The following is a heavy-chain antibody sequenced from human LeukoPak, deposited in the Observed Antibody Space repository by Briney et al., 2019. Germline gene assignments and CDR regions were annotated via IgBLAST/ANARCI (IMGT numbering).Heavy chain of an antibody. J-gene: IGHJ6*03. CDR2: IYPGDSDT. CDR3: ARDKEEYSSSLRGYYYYMDV. V-gene: IGHV5-51*01. Sequence: GGSRKISGKGSGYSFTSYWIGGVRQMPGKGLEGMGIIYPGDSDTRYSPSFQGQVTISADKSISTAYLQWSSLKASDTAMYYCARDKEEYSSSLRGYYYYMDVWGKGTTVTVSS. D-gene: IGHD6-6*01. CDR1: GYSFTSYW.